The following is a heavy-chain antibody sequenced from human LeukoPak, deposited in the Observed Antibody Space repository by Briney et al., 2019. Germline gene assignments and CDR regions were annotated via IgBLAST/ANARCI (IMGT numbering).Heavy chain of an antibody. CDR3: AKSYIVVVTAAFDY. V-gene: IGHV3-74*01. D-gene: IGHD2-2*01. Sequence: GGSLRPSCAASEFTFSTYWMHWVRQAPGKGLVWVSRINPDGSTASYAGSVEGRFTISRDNAKNTLYLQMNSLRAGDTAVYYCAKSYIVVVTAAFDYWGQGTLVTVSS. J-gene: IGHJ4*02. CDR2: INPDGSTA. CDR1: EFTFSTYW.